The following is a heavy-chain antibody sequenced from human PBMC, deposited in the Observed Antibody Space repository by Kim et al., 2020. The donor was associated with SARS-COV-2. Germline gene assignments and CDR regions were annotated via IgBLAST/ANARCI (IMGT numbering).Heavy chain of an antibody. Sequence: SETLSLTCTVSGGSFSGYYWSWIRQPPGKGLEWIENIYYSGSTNYNPSLMRRVTISVDTSKNQFSLKLSSVTAADTAVYYCARASSAFSSYWFDLWGQGTLVTVSS. J-gene: IGHJ5*02. CDR2: IYYSGST. V-gene: IGHV4-59*01. D-gene: IGHD3-22*01. CDR1: GGSFSGYY. CDR3: ARASSAFSSYWFDL.